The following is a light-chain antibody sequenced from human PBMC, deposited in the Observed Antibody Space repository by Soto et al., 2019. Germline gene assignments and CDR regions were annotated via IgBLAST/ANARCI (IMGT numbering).Light chain of an antibody. CDR2: ANS. Sequence: QPVLTQPPSASGTPGQRVTISCSGGSSNIGSNYAYWYRQLPGTAPRLVIYANSQRPSGVPDLFSGSKSGTSASLAISGLRSEDEADYYCATWDDSLRGVLFGGGTKVTVL. CDR1: SSNIGSNY. J-gene: IGLJ2*01. CDR3: ATWDDSLRGVL. V-gene: IGLV1-47*01.